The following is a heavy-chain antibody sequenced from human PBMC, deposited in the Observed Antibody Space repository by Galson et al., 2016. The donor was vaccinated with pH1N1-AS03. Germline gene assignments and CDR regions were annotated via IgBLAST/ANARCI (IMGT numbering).Heavy chain of an antibody. Sequence: SLRLSCAASGFNFDDYGMHWVRQAPGKGLEWVSGLNSNGGSVGYADSVKGRFTISRDNAKNSLYLQMNSLRADDTAVYYCLRASDYWGQGTLVTVSS. V-gene: IGHV3-9*01. CDR3: LRASDY. CDR2: LNSNGGSV. J-gene: IGHJ4*02. CDR1: GFNFDDYG.